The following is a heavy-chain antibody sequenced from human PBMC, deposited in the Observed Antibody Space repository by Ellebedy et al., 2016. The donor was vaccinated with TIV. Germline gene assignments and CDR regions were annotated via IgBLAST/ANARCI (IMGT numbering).Heavy chain of an antibody. CDR1: GGSFSGYY. J-gene: IGHJ4*02. V-gene: IGHV4-34*01. CDR2: INHSRST. D-gene: IGHD5-18*01. CDR3: ARSTSMEVFDY. Sequence: MPSETLSLTCGVYGGSFSGYYWSRIRQPPGKGLEWIGEINHSRSTNYNPSLKSRVTISVDTSKNQFSLRLSSVIAADTAVYYCARSTSMEVFDYWGQGILVTVSS.